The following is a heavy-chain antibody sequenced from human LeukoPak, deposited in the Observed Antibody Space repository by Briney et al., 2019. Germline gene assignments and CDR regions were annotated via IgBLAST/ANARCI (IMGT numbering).Heavy chain of an antibody. J-gene: IGHJ4*02. CDR1: GFSLRSYG. CDR2: ISYDGTKK. Sequence: PGGSLRLSCAASGFSLRSYGLHWVRQAPGKGLEWVAVISYDGTKKYYADSVKGRFTISRDNSENTLFLQMNSLSDEDTAVYYCARDPTQYLRYGHFDYWGQGTLVTVSS. D-gene: IGHD5/OR15-5a*01. V-gene: IGHV3-30*03. CDR3: ARDPTQYLRYGHFDY.